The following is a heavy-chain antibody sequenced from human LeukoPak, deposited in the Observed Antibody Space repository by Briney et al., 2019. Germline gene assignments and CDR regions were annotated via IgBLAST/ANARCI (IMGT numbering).Heavy chain of an antibody. CDR2: INHSGST. CDR3: ARRKRSGCSSTSCLLNWFDP. D-gene: IGHD2-2*01. Sequence: SETLSLTCAVYGGSFSGYYWSCIRQPPGKGLECIGEINHSGSTNYNPSLKSRVTISVDTSKNQFSLKLSSVAAADTAVYYCARRKRSGCSSTSCLLNWFDPWGQGTLVTVSS. CDR1: GGSFSGYY. V-gene: IGHV4-34*01. J-gene: IGHJ5*02.